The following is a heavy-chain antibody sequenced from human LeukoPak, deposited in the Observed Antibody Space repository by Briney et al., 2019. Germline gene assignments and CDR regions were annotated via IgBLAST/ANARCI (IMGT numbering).Heavy chain of an antibody. J-gene: IGHJ4*02. CDR1: GFTFSSYA. CDR3: ANAHHSYRIAVAGIDY. CDR2: ISGSGGST. D-gene: IGHD6-19*01. Sequence: GGSLRLSCAASGFTFSSYAMSWVRQAPGKGLEWVSAISGSGGSTYYADSVKGRFTIPRDNSKNTLYLQMNSLRAQDTAVYYCANAHHSYRIAVAGIDYWGQGTLVTVSS. V-gene: IGHV3-23*01.